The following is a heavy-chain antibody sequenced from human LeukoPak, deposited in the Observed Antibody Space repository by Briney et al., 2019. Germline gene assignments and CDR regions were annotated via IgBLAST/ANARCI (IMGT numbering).Heavy chain of an antibody. CDR2: IHYSGST. CDR1: GGSISSGGYY. Sequence: SETLSLTCTVSGGSISSGGYYWSWIRQHPGKGLEWIGYIHYSGSTYYNPSLKSRVTISVDTSKNQFSLKLSSVTATDTAVYYCARELRFLEGPFDPWGQGTLVTVSS. CDR3: ARELRFLEGPFDP. J-gene: IGHJ5*02. D-gene: IGHD3-3*01. V-gene: IGHV4-31*03.